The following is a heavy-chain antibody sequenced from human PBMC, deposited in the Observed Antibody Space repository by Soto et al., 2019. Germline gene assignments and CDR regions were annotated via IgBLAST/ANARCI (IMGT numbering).Heavy chain of an antibody. CDR1: GYSFTSYW. Sequence: GESLKISCKGSGYSFTSYWIGWVRQMPGKGLEWMGIIYPGDSDTRYSPSFQVQVTISADKSISTAYLQWSSLQASHTAMYYCARTSIAGRRGAFDIWGQGTMVTVSS. J-gene: IGHJ3*02. V-gene: IGHV5-51*01. D-gene: IGHD6-6*01. CDR3: ARTSIAGRRGAFDI. CDR2: IYPGDSDT.